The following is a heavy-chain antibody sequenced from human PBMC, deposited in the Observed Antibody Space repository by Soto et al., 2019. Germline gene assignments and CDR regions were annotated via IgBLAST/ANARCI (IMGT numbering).Heavy chain of an antibody. CDR2: VSAYNGDT. J-gene: IGHJ4*02. CDR1: GETFTAYG. D-gene: IGHD3-16*01. Sequence: ASVTVSCKASGETFTAYGSIWVRQANGQGLEWMGWVSAYNGDTNYAPSLQGRVTMTTDTSTNTAYMELRSLRSDDTAVYFCARIRNYALQAPFDYWGQGTLVTVSS. CDR3: ARIRNYALQAPFDY. V-gene: IGHV1-18*01.